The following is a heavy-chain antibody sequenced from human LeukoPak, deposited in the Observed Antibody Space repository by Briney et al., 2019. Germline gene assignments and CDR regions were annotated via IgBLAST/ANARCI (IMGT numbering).Heavy chain of an antibody. CDR2: IRYDGSNK. Sequence: GGSLRLSCAASGFTFDDYGMSWVRQAPGKGLEWVAFIRYDGSNKYYADSVKGRFTISRDNSKNTLYLQMNSLRAEDTAVYYCAKVGEDYYYYYMDVWGKGTTVTISS. D-gene: IGHD2-21*01. CDR1: GFTFDDYG. CDR3: AKVGEDYYYYYMDV. V-gene: IGHV3-30*02. J-gene: IGHJ6*03.